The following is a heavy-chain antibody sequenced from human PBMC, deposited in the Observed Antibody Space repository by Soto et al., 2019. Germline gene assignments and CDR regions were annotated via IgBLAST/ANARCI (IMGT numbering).Heavy chain of an antibody. Sequence: ASVKVSCKASGYTFSSYAMHWVRQASGQRLEWMGWINAGYGNTKSSQKFQDRVTISRDTSASTAYMELTSLRSEDTAVYYCARDTGDGTFDFWGQGTLVTVSS. D-gene: IGHD7-27*01. CDR1: GYTFSSYA. CDR2: INAGYGNT. V-gene: IGHV1-3*01. J-gene: IGHJ4*02. CDR3: ARDTGDGTFDF.